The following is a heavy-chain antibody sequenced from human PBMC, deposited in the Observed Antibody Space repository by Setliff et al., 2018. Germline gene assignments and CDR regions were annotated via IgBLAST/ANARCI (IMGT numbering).Heavy chain of an antibody. Sequence: GASVKVSCKASGYTFTTYYMHWVRQAPGQGLEWMGWMNPNSGKTGYAQKFQGRVIMTRNTSISTAYLELNTLRSDDTAMYYCARDTHQWDPLYFDSWGQGTLVTVSS. V-gene: IGHV1-8*02. CDR3: ARDTHQWDPLYFDS. D-gene: IGHD1-26*01. CDR1: GYTFTTYY. J-gene: IGHJ4*02. CDR2: MNPNSGKT.